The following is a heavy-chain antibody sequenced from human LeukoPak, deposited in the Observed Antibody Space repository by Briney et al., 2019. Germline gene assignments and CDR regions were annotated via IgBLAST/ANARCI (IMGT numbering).Heavy chain of an antibody. Sequence: GGSLRLSCAASGFTFSSYEMNWVRQAPGKGLEWVSYISSSGSTIYYADSVKGRFTISRDNAKNSLYLQMNSLRAEDTAVYYCARGTRSSYYDFWSGYYTGLLDYWGQGTLVTVSS. J-gene: IGHJ4*02. CDR2: ISSSGSTI. D-gene: IGHD3-3*01. V-gene: IGHV3-48*03. CDR1: GFTFSSYE. CDR3: ARGTRSSYYDFWSGYYTGLLDY.